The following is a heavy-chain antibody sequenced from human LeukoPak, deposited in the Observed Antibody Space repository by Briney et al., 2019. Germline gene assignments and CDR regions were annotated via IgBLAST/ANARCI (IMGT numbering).Heavy chain of an antibody. Sequence: SGGSLRLSCATSGFTFSTYSMNWVRQAPGKGLEWVSYISTTTIYYADSVKGRFTISRDNAKNSLYLQMNSLRAEDTALYYCAKDSYYDILDGMDVWGQGTTVTVSS. CDR3: AKDSYYDILDGMDV. CDR2: ISTTTI. J-gene: IGHJ6*02. CDR1: GFTFSTYS. D-gene: IGHD3-9*01. V-gene: IGHV3-48*04.